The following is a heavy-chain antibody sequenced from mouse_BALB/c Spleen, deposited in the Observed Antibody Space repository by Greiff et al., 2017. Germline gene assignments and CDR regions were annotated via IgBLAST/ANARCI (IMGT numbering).Heavy chain of an antibody. Sequence: VQLHQSGAELVRPGSSVKISCKASGYAFSSYWMNWVKQRPGQGLEWIGQIYPGDGDTNYNGKFKGKATLTADKSSSTAYMQLSSLTSEDSAVYFCARGELGWVAYWGQGTLVTVSA. V-gene: IGHV1-80*01. CDR1: GYAFSSYW. CDR2: IYPGDGDT. CDR3: ARGELGWVAY. J-gene: IGHJ3*01.